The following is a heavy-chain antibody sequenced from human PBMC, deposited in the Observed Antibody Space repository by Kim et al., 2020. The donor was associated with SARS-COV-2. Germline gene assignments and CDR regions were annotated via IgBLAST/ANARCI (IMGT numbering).Heavy chain of an antibody. CDR2: ISSSSSYI. CDR1: GFTFSSYS. J-gene: IGHJ6*02. Sequence: GGSLRLSCAASGFTFSSYSMNWVRQAPGKGLEWVSSISSSSSYIYYADSVKGRFTISRDNAKNSLYLQMNSLRAEDTAVYYCARDHIVVVTATYYYYGMDVWGQGTTVTVSS. V-gene: IGHV3-21*01. D-gene: IGHD2-21*02. CDR3: ARDHIVVVTATYYYYGMDV.